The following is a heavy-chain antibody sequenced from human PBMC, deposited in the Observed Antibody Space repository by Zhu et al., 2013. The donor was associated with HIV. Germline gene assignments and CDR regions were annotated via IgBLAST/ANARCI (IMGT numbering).Heavy chain of an antibody. J-gene: IGHJ6*02. CDR2: IIPIFGTA. CDR3: ARFEGYSNAYYYGMDV. CDR1: GGTFSSFA. D-gene: IGHD5-18*01. Sequence: HVQLVQSGAEVKKPGSSVKVSCKASGGTFSSFAISWVRQVPGQGLEWMGRIIPIFGTANYAQKFQGRVTITADKSTSTAYMELSSLRSEDTAVYYCARFEGYSNAYYYGMDVWGQGTTVTVSS. V-gene: IGHV1-69*14.